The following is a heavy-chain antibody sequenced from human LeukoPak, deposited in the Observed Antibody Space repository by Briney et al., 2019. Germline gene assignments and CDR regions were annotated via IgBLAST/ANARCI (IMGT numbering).Heavy chain of an antibody. CDR2: ISGSGSTI. Sequence: PGGSLRLSCVASGFIFCDYYMAWIRQSPGKGREWVSYISGSGSTISYADSVKGRFTISRDNAKNSLYLQMNSLRPEDTAMYYCARDWNQLLYNWYDSWGQGTLVTVSS. J-gene: IGHJ5*01. CDR3: ARDWNQLLYNWYDS. CDR1: GFIFCDYY. D-gene: IGHD2-21*01. V-gene: IGHV3-11*01.